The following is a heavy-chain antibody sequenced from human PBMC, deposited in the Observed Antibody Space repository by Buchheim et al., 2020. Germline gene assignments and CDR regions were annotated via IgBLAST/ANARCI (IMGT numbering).Heavy chain of an antibody. CDR2: IWYDGSKK. Sequence: QVQLVESGGGVVQPGRSLRLSCAASGFIFSSYGMHWVRQAPGTGLEWVAFIWYDGSKKYYADSVKGRFTISRDNSKNTLYLKMNSLRAEDTAVYYCARDWYYYASGSYAAIFYYYYGMDVWGQGTT. V-gene: IGHV3-33*01. CDR3: ARDWYYYASGSYAAIFYYYYGMDV. D-gene: IGHD3-10*01. J-gene: IGHJ6*02. CDR1: GFIFSSYG.